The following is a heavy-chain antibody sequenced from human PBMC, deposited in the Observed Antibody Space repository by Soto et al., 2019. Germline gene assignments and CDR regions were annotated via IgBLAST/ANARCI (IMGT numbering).Heavy chain of an antibody. Sequence: GGSLRLSCAASGFTFSSYAMSWVRQAPGKGLEWVSAISGSGGSIYYADYVKGRFTISRDNSKNTLYLQMNSLRAEDTAVYYCAKERLSSSWGVGDFDYWGQGTLVTVSS. J-gene: IGHJ4*02. V-gene: IGHV3-23*01. CDR3: AKERLSSSWGVGDFDY. CDR2: ISGSGGSI. CDR1: GFTFSSYA. D-gene: IGHD6-13*01.